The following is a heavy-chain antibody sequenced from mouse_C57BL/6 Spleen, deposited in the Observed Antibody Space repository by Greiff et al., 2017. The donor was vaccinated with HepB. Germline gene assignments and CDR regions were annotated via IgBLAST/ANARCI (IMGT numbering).Heavy chain of an antibody. D-gene: IGHD1-1*01. Sequence: VQLQQPGAELVRPGTSVKLSCKASGYTFTSYWMHWVKQRPGQGLEWIGVIDPSDSYTNYNQKFKGKATLTVDTSSSTAYMQLSSLTSEDSAVYYCAGATVVATRSYFDYWGQGTTLTVSS. V-gene: IGHV1-59*01. CDR3: AGATVVATRSYFDY. J-gene: IGHJ2*01. CDR1: GYTFTSYW. CDR2: IDPSDSYT.